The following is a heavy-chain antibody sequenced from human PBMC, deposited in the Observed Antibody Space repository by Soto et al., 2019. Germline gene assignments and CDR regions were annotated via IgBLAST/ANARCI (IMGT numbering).Heavy chain of an antibody. V-gene: IGHV3-23*01. CDR2: ISGSGGST. CDR3: AKDHGMDV. Sequence: GGSLRLSCVASGFTFSDYAMAWVRQSPGKGLEWVSSISGSGGSTYYADSVKGRFTISRDNSKNTVFLQMNSLRAEDTAVYYRAKDHGMDVWGQGATVTVSS. J-gene: IGHJ6*02. CDR1: GFTFSDYA.